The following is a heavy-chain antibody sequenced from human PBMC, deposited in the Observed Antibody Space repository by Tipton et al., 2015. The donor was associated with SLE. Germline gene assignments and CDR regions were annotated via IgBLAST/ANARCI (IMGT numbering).Heavy chain of an antibody. D-gene: IGHD6-13*01. CDR1: GGSLSGYY. Sequence: TLSLTCAVYGGSLSGYYWSWIRQPPGKGLEWIGEINHSGSTNYNPSLKSRVTISVDTSKNQFSLKLSSVTAADTAVYYCARGLRESSWSNDAFDIWGQGTMVTVSS. V-gene: IGHV4-34*01. CDR3: ARGLRESSWSNDAFDI. J-gene: IGHJ3*02. CDR2: INHSGST.